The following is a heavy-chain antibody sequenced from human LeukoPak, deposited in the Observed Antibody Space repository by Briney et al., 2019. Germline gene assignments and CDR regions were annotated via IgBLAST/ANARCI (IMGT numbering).Heavy chain of an antibody. CDR2: INPNSGGT. D-gene: IGHD6-19*01. V-gene: IGHV1-2*04. CDR3: ARAYSSGWYFDY. CDR1: GYTFTCYY. J-gene: IGHJ4*02. Sequence: APVKVSCKASGYTFTCYYMHWVRQAPGQGLEWMGWINPNSGGTNYAQKFQGWVTMTRDTSISTAYMELSRLRSDDTAVYYCARAYSSGWYFDYWGQGTLVTVSS.